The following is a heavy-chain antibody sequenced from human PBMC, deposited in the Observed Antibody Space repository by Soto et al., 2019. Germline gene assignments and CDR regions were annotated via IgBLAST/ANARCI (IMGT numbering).Heavy chain of an antibody. V-gene: IGHV6-1*01. CDR3: AKDYYGSGSYYYYYYGMDV. J-gene: IGHJ6*02. CDR1: GDSVSSNSAA. Sequence: SQTLSLTCAISGDSVSSNSAAWNWIRQSPSRGLEWLGRTYYRSKWYNDYAVSVKSRITINPDTSKNQYSLQLNSVTPEDTAVYYCAKDYYGSGSYYYYYYGMDVWGQGTTVTV. D-gene: IGHD3-10*01. CDR2: TYYRSKWYN.